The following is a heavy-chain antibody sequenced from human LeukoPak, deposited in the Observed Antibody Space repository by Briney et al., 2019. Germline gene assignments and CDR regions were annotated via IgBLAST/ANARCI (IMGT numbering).Heavy chain of an antibody. Sequence: GGSLRLSCAASGFTFSSYWMHWVRQAPGKGLVWVSRINSDGSSTSYADSAKGRFTISRDNAKNTLYLQMNSLRAEDTAVYYCARVLPNSSGYVYWGQGTLVTVSS. CDR1: GFTFSSYW. CDR3: ARVLPNSSGYVY. CDR2: INSDGSST. J-gene: IGHJ4*02. D-gene: IGHD6-19*01. V-gene: IGHV3-74*01.